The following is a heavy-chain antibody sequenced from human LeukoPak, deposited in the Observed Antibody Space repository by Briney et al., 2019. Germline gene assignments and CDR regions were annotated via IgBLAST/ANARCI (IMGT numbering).Heavy chain of an antibody. J-gene: IGHJ5*02. Sequence: GESLKISCKGSGDTFATYCIGWVRQVPGKGLEWMGVIYPGDSRTRYNPSFQGQVTISADKSISTAYLHWRSLKASDTAMYYCACREFTSPWSDPWGQGTLVTVSS. CDR3: ACREFTSPWSDP. V-gene: IGHV5-51*01. D-gene: IGHD2-2*01. CDR2: IYPGDSRT. CDR1: GDTFATYC.